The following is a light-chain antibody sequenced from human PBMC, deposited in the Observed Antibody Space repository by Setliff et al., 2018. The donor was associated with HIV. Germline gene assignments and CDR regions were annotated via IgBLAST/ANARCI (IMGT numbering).Light chain of an antibody. CDR2: WAS. V-gene: IGKV4-1*01. CDR3: QQYFSIPYT. J-gene: IGKJ4*01. CDR1: QSVLFSSSNKNY. Sequence: DVVMTQSPDSLAVSLGERATINCKSSQSVLFSSSNKNYLAWYQQKPGQPPKLLIYWASTRKSGVPDRFSGSGSGTHFTLTISSLLPEDVSVYYCQQYFSIPYTFGGGTKVDIK.